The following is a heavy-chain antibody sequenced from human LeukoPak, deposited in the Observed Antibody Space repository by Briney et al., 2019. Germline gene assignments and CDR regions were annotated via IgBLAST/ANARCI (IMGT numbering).Heavy chain of an antibody. CDR1: GFTFSSYG. CDR2: IYYSGST. V-gene: IGHV4-39*07. Sequence: ETLRLSCAASGFTFSSYGMTWVRQPPGKGLEWIGSIYYSGSTYYNPSLKSRVTISVDTSKNQFSLKLSSVTAADTAVYYCATDSSGYDNWGQGTLVTVSS. J-gene: IGHJ4*02. D-gene: IGHD3-22*01. CDR3: ATDSSGYDN.